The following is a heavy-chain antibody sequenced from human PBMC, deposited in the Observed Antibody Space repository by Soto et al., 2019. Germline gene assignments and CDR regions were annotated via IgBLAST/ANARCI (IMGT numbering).Heavy chain of an antibody. CDR1: GFTFSSYG. CDR3: AATVAGFAFDI. J-gene: IGHJ3*02. Sequence: VQLVESGGGLVQPGGSLRLSCAASGFTFSSYGMHWVRQAPGKGLEWVAVIWYDGSNKYYADSVKGRFTISRDNSKNTLYLQMNSLRAEDTAVYYCAATVAGFAFDIWGQGTMVTVSS. CDR2: IWYDGSNK. V-gene: IGHV3-33*08. D-gene: IGHD6-19*01.